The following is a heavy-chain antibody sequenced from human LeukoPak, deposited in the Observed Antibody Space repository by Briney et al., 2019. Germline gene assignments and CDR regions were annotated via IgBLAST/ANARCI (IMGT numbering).Heavy chain of an antibody. D-gene: IGHD1-20*01. Sequence: ASVKLSCRASGYTLTGYSMHWVRQPPGQGLEWMGRINPKSGGTNYAQKFQGSVTMARDTSISTAYMELSRLRSDDTAVYYCARELNKWKFDPWGQGTLVTVSS. CDR1: GYTLTGYS. V-gene: IGHV1-2*06. CDR2: INPKSGGT. J-gene: IGHJ5*02. CDR3: ARELNKWKFDP.